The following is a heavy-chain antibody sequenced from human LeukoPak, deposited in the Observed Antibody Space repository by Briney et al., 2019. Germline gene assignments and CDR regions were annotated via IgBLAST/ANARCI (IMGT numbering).Heavy chain of an antibody. CDR2: IYTSGST. Sequence: SETLSLTCTVSGGSISSGSYYWSWIRQPAGKGLEWIGCIYTSGSTNYNPSLKSRVTISVDTSKNQFSLKLSSVTAADTDVSYCASDLSVVPAAISDAFDIWGQGTMVTVSS. D-gene: IGHD2-2*02. V-gene: IGHV4-61*02. J-gene: IGHJ3*02. CDR1: GGSISSGSYY. CDR3: ASDLSVVPAAISDAFDI.